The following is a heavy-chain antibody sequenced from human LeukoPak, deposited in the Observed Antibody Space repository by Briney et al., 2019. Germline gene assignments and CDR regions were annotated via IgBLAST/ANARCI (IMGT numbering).Heavy chain of an antibody. D-gene: IGHD3-10*01. CDR1: GFTFDDYA. V-gene: IGHV3-9*01. CDR3: AKDANYYGSGSYYAY. J-gene: IGHJ4*02. Sequence: PGGSLRLSCAASGFTFDDYAMHWVRQAPGKGLEWVSGISWNSGSIGYADSVKGRFTISRDNAKNSLYLQMNSLRAEDTALYYCAKDANYYGSGSYYAYWGQGTLVTVSS. CDR2: ISWNSGSI.